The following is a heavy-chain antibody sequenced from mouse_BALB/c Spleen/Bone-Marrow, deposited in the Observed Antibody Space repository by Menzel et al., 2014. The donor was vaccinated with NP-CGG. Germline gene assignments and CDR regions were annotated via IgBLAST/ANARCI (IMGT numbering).Heavy chain of an antibody. V-gene: IGHV5-6*02. Sequence: EVKVEESGGDLVKPGGSLKLSCAASGFTFSNYGMSWVRQTPDKRLEWVATISSGGSYTYFPDSVKGRFTISRDNAKNTLYLQMNSLKSEDAAMYYCARLNPDYAVAYWGQGTSVTVSS. D-gene: IGHD1-3*01. J-gene: IGHJ4*01. CDR2: ISSGGSYT. CDR1: GFTFSNYG. CDR3: ARLNPDYAVAY.